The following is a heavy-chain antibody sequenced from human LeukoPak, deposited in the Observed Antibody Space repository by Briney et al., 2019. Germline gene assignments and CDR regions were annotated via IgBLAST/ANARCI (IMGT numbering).Heavy chain of an antibody. CDR3: ASSEWNYAR. V-gene: IGHV4-59*08. J-gene: IGHJ4*02. Sequence: SETLSLTCTVSGGSVSSYYWSWMRQPPGKGLEWIGYIHYSGNTNYNPSLKSRVTISLGTSRTQFSLKLTSVTAADTAVYYCASSEWNYARWGQGILVTVSS. D-gene: IGHD1-7*01. CDR1: GGSVSSYY. CDR2: IHYSGNT.